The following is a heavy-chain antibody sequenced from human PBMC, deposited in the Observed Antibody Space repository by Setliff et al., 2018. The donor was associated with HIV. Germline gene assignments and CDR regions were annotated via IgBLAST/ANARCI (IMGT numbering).Heavy chain of an antibody. V-gene: IGHV1-2*02. J-gene: IGHJ4*02. CDR3: ARDANYGSSGYDREYFDH. CDR1: GYTFTGHY. CDR2: INPNSGGT. D-gene: IGHD3-22*01. Sequence: ASVKVSCKAYGYTFTGHYMHWVRQAPGQGLEWMGWINPNSGGTNYAQKFQGRVTMTRDTSISTVHMELNRLRSDDTAVYYCARDANYGSSGYDREYFDHWGQGTLVTVSS.